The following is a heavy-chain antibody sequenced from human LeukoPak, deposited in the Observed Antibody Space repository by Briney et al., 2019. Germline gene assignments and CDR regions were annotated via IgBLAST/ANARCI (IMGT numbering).Heavy chain of an antibody. CDR1: GYTFSSYY. CDR3: ASGRTIFYYYMDV. Sequence: ASVKVSCKASGYTFSSYYMHWVRQAPGQGLEWMGIINPNDGSTSYAQKFQGRVTMTRDTSTSTVYMELSSLRSEDTAVYYCASGRTIFYYYMDVWGKGTTVTISS. CDR2: INPNDGST. D-gene: IGHD3-3*02. V-gene: IGHV1-46*01. J-gene: IGHJ6*03.